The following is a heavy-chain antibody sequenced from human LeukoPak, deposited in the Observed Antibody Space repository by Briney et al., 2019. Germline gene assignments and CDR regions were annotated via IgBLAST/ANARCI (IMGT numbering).Heavy chain of an antibody. CDR3: ARGGKQWRGGNYFDS. D-gene: IGHD6-19*01. J-gene: IGHJ4*02. CDR2: ISSSSSYI. CDR1: GFTFSSYS. V-gene: IGHV3-21*01. Sequence: AGGSLRLSCAASGFTFSSYSMNWVRQAPGKGLEWVSSISSSSSYIYYADSVKGRFTISRDNAKNSLYLQMNSLRAEDTAVYYCARGGKQWRGGNYFDSWGQGTLVAVSS.